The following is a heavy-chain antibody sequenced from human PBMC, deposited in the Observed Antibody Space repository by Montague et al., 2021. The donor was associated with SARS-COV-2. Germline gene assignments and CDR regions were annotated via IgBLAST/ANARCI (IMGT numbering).Heavy chain of an antibody. CDR1: GFTFDDYA. Sequence: SLRLSCAASGFTFDDYAMHWVRQAPGKGLEWVSGISWNSGSIGYADSVKGRFTISRDNSKNTLFLQMNSLRAEDTAVYYCAKGGVVVVAATDLDYWGQGTLVTVSS. CDR2: ISWNSGSI. CDR3: AKGGVVVVAATDLDY. J-gene: IGHJ4*02. V-gene: IGHV3-9*01. D-gene: IGHD2-15*01.